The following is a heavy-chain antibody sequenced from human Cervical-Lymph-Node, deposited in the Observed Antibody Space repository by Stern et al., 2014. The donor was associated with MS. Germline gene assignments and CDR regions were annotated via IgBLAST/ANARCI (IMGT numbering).Heavy chain of an antibody. D-gene: IGHD5-24*01. CDR1: GDPFTSLG. V-gene: IGHV1-18*01. CDR2: ISAYNGNT. J-gene: IGHJ5*02. Sequence: EQLLESGAEVKKPGASVKVSCKASGDPFTSLGISWVRQAPGQGLERMGWISAYNGNTSYAQMLQGRVTLTTDTSTSTAYMELRSLTSDDTAVYFCASGSLEGFDPWGQGTLVTVSS. CDR3: ASGSLEGFDP.